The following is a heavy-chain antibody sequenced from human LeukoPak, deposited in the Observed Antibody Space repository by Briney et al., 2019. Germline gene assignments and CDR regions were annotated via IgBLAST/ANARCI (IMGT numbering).Heavy chain of an antibody. D-gene: IGHD3-16*02. V-gene: IGHV1-69*04. J-gene: IGHJ4*02. CDR2: IIPILGIA. CDR1: GGTFSSYA. CDR3: ARANDYVWGSYRYSDY. Sequence: SVKVPCKASGGTFSSYAISWVRQAPGQGLEWMGRIIPILGIANYAQKFQGRVTITADKSTSTAYMELSSLRSEDTAVYYCARANDYVWGSYRYSDYWGQGTLVTVSS.